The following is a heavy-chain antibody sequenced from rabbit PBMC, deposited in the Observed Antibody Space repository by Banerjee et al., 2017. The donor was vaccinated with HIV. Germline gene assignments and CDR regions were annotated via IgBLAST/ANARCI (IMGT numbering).Heavy chain of an antibody. Sequence: QEQLEESGGDLVKPEGSLTLTCTVSGIDLSSYKISWVRQAPGKGLEYIGYISYDGNTYYASWVNGRFTISKTSSTTVTLQMTSLTAADTATYFCARISRMLVVIDLWGPGTLVTVS. CDR3: ARISRMLVVIDL. D-gene: IGHD4-2*01. CDR1: GIDLSSYK. V-gene: IGHV1S37*01. J-gene: IGHJ6*01. CDR2: ISYDGNT.